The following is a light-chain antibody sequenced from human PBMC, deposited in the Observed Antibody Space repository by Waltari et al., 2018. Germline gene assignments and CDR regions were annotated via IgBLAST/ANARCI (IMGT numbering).Light chain of an antibody. CDR2: KAS. CDR1: QTIGKD. V-gene: IGKV1-5*03. Sequence: DVQMTRSPSTLSAYVRYRVTITCRAIQTIGKDLAWYKQKPGRAPKLLIYKASTLEGGVPSRFTGSGSGKEFTLTIISLQPDDFATYYCQQFERHPWTFGQGTKVEIK. CDR3: QQFERHPWT. J-gene: IGKJ1*01.